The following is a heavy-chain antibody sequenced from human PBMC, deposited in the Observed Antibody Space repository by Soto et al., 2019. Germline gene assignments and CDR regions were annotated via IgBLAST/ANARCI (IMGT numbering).Heavy chain of an antibody. Sequence: EVQLLESGGGLVQPGGSLRLSCAASGFTFSSYAMSWVRQAPGKGLEWVSAISGSGGSTYYADSVKGRFTISRDNSKNTLYLQMNSLRAEDTAVYYCAKDTWEQWLANGLFVFDYWGQGTLVTVAS. CDR1: GFTFSSYA. D-gene: IGHD6-19*01. V-gene: IGHV3-23*01. CDR2: ISGSGGST. CDR3: AKDTWEQWLANGLFVFDY. J-gene: IGHJ4*02.